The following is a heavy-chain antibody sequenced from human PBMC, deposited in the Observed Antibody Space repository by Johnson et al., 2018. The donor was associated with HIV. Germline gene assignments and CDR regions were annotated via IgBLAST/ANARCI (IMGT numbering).Heavy chain of an antibody. V-gene: IGHV3-NL1*01. D-gene: IGHD2-15*01. CDR3: ARDHLRRSHAFDI. CDR1: GFTFSSYG. CDR2: IYSGGST. J-gene: IGHJ3*02. Sequence: QMQLVESGGGVVQPGRSLRLSCAASGFTFSSYGMHWVRQAPGKGLEWVSVIYSGGSTYYADSVKGRFTISRDNSKNTLYLQMNSLRAEDTAVYYSARDHLRRSHAFDIWGQGTMVTVSS.